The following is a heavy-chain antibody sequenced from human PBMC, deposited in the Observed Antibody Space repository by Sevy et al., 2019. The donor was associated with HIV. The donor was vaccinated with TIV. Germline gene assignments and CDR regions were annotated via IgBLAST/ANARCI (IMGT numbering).Heavy chain of an antibody. CDR3: ALERLSSDVAEYFQN. Sequence: GGSLRLSCAASGFPFSNYAMSWIRQAPGKGLEWVSTLIGGGSRTYYADSVTGRFTISRDNFQNSLFLQMNSLRPEDTAVYYCALERLSSDVAEYFQNWGQGTLVTVSS. J-gene: IGHJ1*01. CDR1: GFPFSNYA. V-gene: IGHV3-23*01. D-gene: IGHD1-1*01. CDR2: LIGGGSRT.